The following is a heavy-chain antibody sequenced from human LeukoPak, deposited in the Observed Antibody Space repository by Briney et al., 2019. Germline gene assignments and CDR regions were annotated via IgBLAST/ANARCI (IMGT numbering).Heavy chain of an antibody. V-gene: IGHV4-59*08. CDR1: GGSISSYY. CDR3: AKSDYYASGLDY. Sequence: KPSETLSLTCTVSGGSISSYYWSWIRQPPGKGLEWIGHIYYSGSTNYNPSLKSRVTISVDTSKKQFSLKLSSVTAADTAVYYRAKSDYYASGLDYWGQGTLVTVSS. CDR2: IYYSGST. D-gene: IGHD3-10*01. J-gene: IGHJ4*02.